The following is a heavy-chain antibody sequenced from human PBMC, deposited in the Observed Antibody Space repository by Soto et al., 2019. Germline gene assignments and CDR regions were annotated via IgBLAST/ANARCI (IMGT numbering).Heavy chain of an antibody. CDR2: ISGSGGST. Sequence: EVQLLESGGVLIQPGGSLRLSCAASGFTFSNYVVTWVRQAPGKGLEWVSTISGSGGSTYYADSVKGRFTISRDNSKNTLYLQMNSLRAEDTAVYYCAKDQGSSWYEIDYWGQGTLVTVSS. V-gene: IGHV3-23*01. J-gene: IGHJ4*02. CDR1: GFTFSNYV. CDR3: AKDQGSSWYEIDY. D-gene: IGHD6-13*01.